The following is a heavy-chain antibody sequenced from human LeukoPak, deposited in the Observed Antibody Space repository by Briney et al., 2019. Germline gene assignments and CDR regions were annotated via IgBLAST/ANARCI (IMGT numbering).Heavy chain of an antibody. Sequence: GGSLRLSCAASGFNFRNYLMNWVRQAPGRGLEWVATIKQDPSKKYYVESVRGRFTISRDNAEHSVYLQMNSLRAEDTAVYYCARDKSESRGWDFDYWGQGSLVTVSS. J-gene: IGHJ4*02. CDR1: GFNFRNYL. V-gene: IGHV3-7*01. CDR2: IKQDPSKK. CDR3: ARDKSESRGWDFDY. D-gene: IGHD3-22*01.